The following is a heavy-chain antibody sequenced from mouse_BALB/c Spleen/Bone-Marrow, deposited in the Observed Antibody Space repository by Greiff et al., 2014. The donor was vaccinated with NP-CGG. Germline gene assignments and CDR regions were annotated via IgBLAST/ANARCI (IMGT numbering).Heavy chain of an antibody. Sequence: QVHVKQSGPELATPGASVKVSCKASGYTFTTYWMHWIKQRPGQGLEWIGSINPNTDYTDYNQKFKDKATLTADKSSITAYMQLSSLTFEDSAVYYCARGLRDWYFDVWGAGTTVTVSS. CDR2: INPNTDYT. CDR1: GYTFTTYW. J-gene: IGHJ1*01. D-gene: IGHD2-4*01. V-gene: IGHV1-7*01. CDR3: ARGLRDWYFDV.